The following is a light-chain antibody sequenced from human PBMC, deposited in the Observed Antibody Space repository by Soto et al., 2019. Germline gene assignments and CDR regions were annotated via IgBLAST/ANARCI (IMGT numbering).Light chain of an antibody. CDR2: EVN. CDR1: TSDVGSHNF. CDR3: SSYAGSNNFV. V-gene: IGLV2-8*01. J-gene: IGLJ1*01. Sequence: QSALTQPASVSGSPGQSITISCTGTTSDVGSHNFVSWYQQLPGKAPKLLIYEVNKRPSGVPDRFSGSKSGNTASLTVSGLQAEDEADYYCSSYAGSNNFVFGIGTKLTVL.